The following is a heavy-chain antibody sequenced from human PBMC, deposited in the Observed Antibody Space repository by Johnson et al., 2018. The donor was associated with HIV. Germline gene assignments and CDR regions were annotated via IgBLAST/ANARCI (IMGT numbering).Heavy chain of an antibody. CDR1: GFAFSDYY. V-gene: IGHV3-11*04. D-gene: IGHD1-7*01. CDR2: ISSSGSTI. CDR3: AKDRGSPGTPAAFDI. Sequence: QVQLVESGGGLVKPGGSLRLSCVASGFAFSDYYMSWIRQAPGKGLEWVSYISSSGSTIYYADSVKGRFTISRDYSKNTLYLQMNSLRPGDTTLYYCAKDRGSPGTPAAFDIWGQGTMVTVSS. J-gene: IGHJ3*02.